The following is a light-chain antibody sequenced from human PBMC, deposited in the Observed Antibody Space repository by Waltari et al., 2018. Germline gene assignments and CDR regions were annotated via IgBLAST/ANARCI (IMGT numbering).Light chain of an antibody. CDR2: RAS. V-gene: IGKV1-27*01. Sequence: DIEMTQSPSSLSASVGDRVTITCRASHDISNFLAWYQQRPGKLPKLLIYRASTLQSGVPSRFSGSGSGTHFTLTISSLQPADFATYYCQQLHSYPVTFGGGTKVEIK. CDR3: QQLHSYPVT. J-gene: IGKJ4*01. CDR1: HDISNF.